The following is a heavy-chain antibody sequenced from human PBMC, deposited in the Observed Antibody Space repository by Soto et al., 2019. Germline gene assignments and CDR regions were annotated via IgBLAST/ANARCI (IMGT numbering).Heavy chain of an antibody. CDR3: ARDISAGMVYDHYYGMGV. D-gene: IGHD2-8*01. CDR1: GFTFSSYA. J-gene: IGHJ6*02. V-gene: IGHV3-30-3*01. Sequence: QVQLVESGGGVVQPGRSLRLSCAASGFTFSSYAMHWVRQAPGKGLEWVAVISYDGSNKYYADSVKGRFTISRDNSKNTLYLQMNSLRAEDTAVYYCARDISAGMVYDHYYGMGVWGQGTTVTVSS. CDR2: ISYDGSNK.